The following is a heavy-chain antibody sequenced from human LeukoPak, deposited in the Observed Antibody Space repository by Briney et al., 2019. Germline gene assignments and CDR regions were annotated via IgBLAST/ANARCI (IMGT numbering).Heavy chain of an antibody. CDR2: INPNSGGT. V-gene: IGHV1-2*02. CDR1: GYTFIDYY. J-gene: IGHJ4*02. CDR3: ARVAPSEMATMMRWVWGGYFDY. D-gene: IGHD5-12*01. Sequence: ASVRVSCKASGYTFIDYYIHWVRQAPGQGLEWMGWINPNSGGTNYAQKFQGRVTMTRDTSISTAYMELSRLRSDDTAVYYCARVAPSEMATMMRWVWGGYFDYWGQGTLVTVSS.